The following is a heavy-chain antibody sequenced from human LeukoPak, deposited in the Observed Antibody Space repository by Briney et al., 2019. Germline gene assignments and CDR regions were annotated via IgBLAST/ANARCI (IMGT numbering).Heavy chain of an antibody. CDR2: IYNSGSST. V-gene: IGHV4-59*01. CDR3: VRDRELTY. J-gene: IGHJ4*02. D-gene: IGHD3-10*01. CDR1: DGSISIYY. Sequence: SETLSLTCTASDGSISIYYWNWIRQPPGKGLEWIGYIYNSGSSTIYNPSLQSRVTISVDMSKNQFSLRLSSVTAADTAVYFCVRDRELTYWGQGILVTVSS.